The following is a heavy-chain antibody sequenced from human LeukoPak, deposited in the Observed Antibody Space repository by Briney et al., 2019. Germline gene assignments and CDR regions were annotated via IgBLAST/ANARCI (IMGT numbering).Heavy chain of an antibody. CDR3: ARAKYRGYSYGTFDY. CDR2: INHSGST. J-gene: IGHJ4*02. CDR1: GGSFSGYY. D-gene: IGHD5-18*01. V-gene: IGHV4-34*01. Sequence: PSETLSLTCAVYGGSFSGYYWSWIRQPPGKGLEWIGEINHSGSTNYNPSLKSRVTISVDTSKNQFSLKLSSVTAAGTAVYYCARAKYRGYSYGTFDYWGQGTLVTVSS.